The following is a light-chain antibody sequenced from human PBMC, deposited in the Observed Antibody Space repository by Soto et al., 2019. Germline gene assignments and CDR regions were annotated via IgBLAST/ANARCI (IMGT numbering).Light chain of an antibody. J-gene: IGKJ4*01. CDR2: KAA. CDR1: QSVSSW. V-gene: IGKV1-5*03. CDR3: QHYDTYPRT. Sequence: DIQITQSPSTLSASVGDRVTITCRASQSVSSWLAWYQKRTGKAPNPLIYKAASLESGDPSRVSGSGAGTEFTLIISSLQPDDFATYYFQHYDTYPRTVGGGSKVEIK.